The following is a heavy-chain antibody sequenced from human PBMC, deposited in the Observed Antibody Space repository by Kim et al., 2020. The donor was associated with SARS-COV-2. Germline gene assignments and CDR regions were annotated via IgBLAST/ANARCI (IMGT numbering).Heavy chain of an antibody. CDR3: ARVGYGILTGYYPIDY. V-gene: IGHV4-31*02. D-gene: IGHD3-9*01. Sequence: LKSRVTISVDTSKTQFSLRLSSVAAADTAVYYCARVGYGILTGYYPIDYWGQGTLVTVSS. J-gene: IGHJ4*02.